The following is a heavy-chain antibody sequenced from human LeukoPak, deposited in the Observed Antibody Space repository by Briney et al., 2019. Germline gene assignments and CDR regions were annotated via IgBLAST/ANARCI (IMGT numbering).Heavy chain of an antibody. CDR1: GASLSDYF. J-gene: IGHJ4*01. Sequence: SETLSLTCTVSGASLSDYFWTWIRQPAGKGLEWIGRIYGGTAYYNPSLKSRPTISLDTSTSIHQFSLRLTSVTAADTAVYYCARGAQRTRISGYYSFDYWGRGILVTVSS. CDR3: ARGAQRTRISGYYSFDY. D-gene: IGHD5-12*01. V-gene: IGHV4-4*07. CDR2: IYGGTA.